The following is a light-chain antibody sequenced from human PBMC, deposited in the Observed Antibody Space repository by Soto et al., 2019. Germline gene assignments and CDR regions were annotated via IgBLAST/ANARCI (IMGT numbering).Light chain of an antibody. CDR2: KAS. CDR1: QSISSY. J-gene: IGKJ4*01. CDR3: QQDHSYPFT. Sequence: DIQMTQSPSTLSASVGDTVTITCRASQSISSYLAWYRQTPGKAPKFLIHKASTLESGVPSRFSGSGSGTEFTLTVSSLQPDDFATYYCQQDHSYPFTFGGGTKVEIK. V-gene: IGKV1-5*03.